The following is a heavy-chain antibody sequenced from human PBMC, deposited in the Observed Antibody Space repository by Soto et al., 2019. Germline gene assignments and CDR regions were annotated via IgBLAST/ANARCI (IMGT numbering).Heavy chain of an antibody. CDR1: GCTFSSYA. Sequence: QVQLVQSGAEVKKPGSSVKVSCKASGCTFSSYAISWVRQAPGQGLEWMGGIIPIFGTANYAQKFQGRVTITADKSTSTAYMELSSLRSEDTAVYYCAGYCRGGSCRGYYYGMDVWGQGTTVTVSS. V-gene: IGHV1-69*06. D-gene: IGHD2-15*01. CDR3: AGYCRGGSCRGYYYGMDV. CDR2: IIPIFGTA. J-gene: IGHJ6*02.